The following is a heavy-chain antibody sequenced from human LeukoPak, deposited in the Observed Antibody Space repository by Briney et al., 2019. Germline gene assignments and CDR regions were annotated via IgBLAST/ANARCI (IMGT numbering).Heavy chain of an antibody. CDR3: ARDRGTWNDDGFDY. CDR1: GGSISSYY. Sequence: SETLSLTCTVSGGSISSYYWSWIRQPLGKGLEWIGYISYSGSPNYNPSLKSRVTISVETSKNQFSLKLTSVTAADTAVYYCARDRGTWNDDGFDYWGQGTLVTVSS. V-gene: IGHV4-59*01. CDR2: ISYSGSP. D-gene: IGHD1-1*01. J-gene: IGHJ4*02.